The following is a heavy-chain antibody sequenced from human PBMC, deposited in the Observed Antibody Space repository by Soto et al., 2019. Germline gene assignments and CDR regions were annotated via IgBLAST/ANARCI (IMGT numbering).Heavy chain of an antibody. CDR2: IWHDGSKK. CDR3: ARDLDTALGYYYYYGMDV. CDR1: GFTLSTYG. V-gene: IGHV3-33*01. D-gene: IGHD5-18*01. Sequence: GGSLRLSCAASGFTLSTYGMHWVRQAPGKGLEWVADIWHDGSKKYYADSVKGRFTISRDNSKSMLYLQMNSLRVEDTAVYYCARDLDTALGYYYYYGMDVWGQGTTVTVSS. J-gene: IGHJ6*02.